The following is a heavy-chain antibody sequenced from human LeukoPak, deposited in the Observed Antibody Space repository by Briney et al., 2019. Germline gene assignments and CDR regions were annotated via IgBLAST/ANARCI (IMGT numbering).Heavy chain of an antibody. CDR3: ARVGEWLFDIDV. CDR2: IYGNGST. V-gene: IGHV4-4*07. D-gene: IGHD3-16*01. Sequence: PSETLSLTCTVSGDPISDYCWTWIRQPAGKGLEWIGRIYGNGSTSYNPSLKSRVAMSIDTSKMQFSLKLRSVTAADTAVYYCARVGEWLFDIDVWGKGTTVTVSS. J-gene: IGHJ6*03. CDR1: GDPISDYC.